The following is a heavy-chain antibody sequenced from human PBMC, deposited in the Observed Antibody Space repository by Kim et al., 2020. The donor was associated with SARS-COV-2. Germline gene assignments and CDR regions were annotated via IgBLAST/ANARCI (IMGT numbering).Heavy chain of an antibody. J-gene: IGHJ4*02. CDR2: LYWDDDK. Sequence: SGPTLVKPTPTLTLTCTFSGFSLSTSGVGVGWIRQPPGKALEWLALLYWDDDKRYSPTLKSRITITKDTSKNQVVLTMTNMDPVDTATYYCAHRRAGWNGPYFDYWGQGTLVTVSS. CDR1: GFSLSTSGVG. V-gene: IGHV2-5*02. CDR3: AHRRAGWNGPYFDY. D-gene: IGHD1-1*01.